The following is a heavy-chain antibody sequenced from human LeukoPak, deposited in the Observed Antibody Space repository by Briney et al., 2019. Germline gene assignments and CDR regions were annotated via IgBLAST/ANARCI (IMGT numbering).Heavy chain of an antibody. V-gene: IGHV4-39*01. Sequence: PSETLSLTCTVSGGSISSSSYYWGWIRQPRGRGLEWIVSIYYSGSTYYNPSLKSRITISVNTSKNQFPLKLSSVTAADTAVYYCARHLRYFDWLLYPSPPYYYYGMDVWGQGTTVTVSS. CDR1: GGSISSSSYY. CDR3: ARHLRYFDWLLYPSPPYYYYGMDV. D-gene: IGHD3-9*01. J-gene: IGHJ6*02. CDR2: IYYSGST.